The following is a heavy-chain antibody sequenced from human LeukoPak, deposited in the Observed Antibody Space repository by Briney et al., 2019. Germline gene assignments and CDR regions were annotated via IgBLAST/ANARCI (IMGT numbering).Heavy chain of an antibody. J-gene: IGHJ4*02. CDR3: AREFLEWFYFDY. V-gene: IGHV4-59*01. CDR1: GGSISSYY. D-gene: IGHD3-3*01. Sequence: PSETLSLTCTVSGGSISSYYWSWTRQPPGKGLEWIGYIYYSGSTNYNPSLKSRVTISVDTSKNQFSLKLSSVTAADTAVYYCAREFLEWFYFDYWGQGTLVTVSS. CDR2: IYYSGST.